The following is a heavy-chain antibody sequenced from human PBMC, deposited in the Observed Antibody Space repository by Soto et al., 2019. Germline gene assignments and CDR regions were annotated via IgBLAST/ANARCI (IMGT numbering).Heavy chain of an antibody. Sequence: QITLKESGPTLVKPTQTLTLTCTFSGFSLSTSGVGVGWIRQPPGNALEWLALIYWDDDKRYSPSLKSRLTITTDTSKNQVVLTMTNMDPVDTATYYCAHQMRRGALFDYWGQGTLVTVSS. V-gene: IGHV2-5*02. CDR2: IYWDDDK. D-gene: IGHD3-10*01. CDR3: AHQMRRGALFDY. J-gene: IGHJ4*02. CDR1: GFSLSTSGVG.